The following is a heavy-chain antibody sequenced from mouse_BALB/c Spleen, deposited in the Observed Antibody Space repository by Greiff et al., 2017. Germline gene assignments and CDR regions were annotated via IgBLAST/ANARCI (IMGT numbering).Heavy chain of an antibody. D-gene: IGHD2-4*01. V-gene: IGHV1-9*01. J-gene: IGHJ3*01. Sequence: QVQLQQSGAELMKPGASVKISCKATGYTFSSYWIEWVKQRPGHGLEWIGEILPGSGSTNYNEKFKGKATFTADTSSNTAYMQLSSLTSEDSAVYYCASSMITTGAWFAYWGQGTLVTVSA. CDR3: ASSMITTGAWFAY. CDR2: ILPGSGST. CDR1: GYTFSSYW.